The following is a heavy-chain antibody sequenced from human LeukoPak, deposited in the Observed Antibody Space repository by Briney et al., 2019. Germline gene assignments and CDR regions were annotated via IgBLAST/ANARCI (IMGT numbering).Heavy chain of an antibody. J-gene: IGHJ6*02. Sequence: SETLSLTCTVSSYSITSGYYWGWIRQPPGKGVEWIGSIYHSGSTYYNPSLKSRVTISVDTSKKQFSLKLSSVTAADTDVYYCARDRILTGYPVGSMDVWGQGTTVTVSS. CDR2: IYHSGST. D-gene: IGHD3-9*01. CDR1: SYSITSGYY. CDR3: ARDRILTGYPVGSMDV. V-gene: IGHV4-38-2*02.